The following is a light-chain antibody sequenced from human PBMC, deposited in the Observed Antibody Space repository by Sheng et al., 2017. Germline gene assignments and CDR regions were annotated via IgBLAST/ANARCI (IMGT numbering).Light chain of an antibody. CDR3: QQYGRSLV. V-gene: IGKV3-20*01. CDR2: GAS. CDR1: QSVSSGY. J-gene: IGKJ4*01. Sequence: VLTQSPGTLSLSPGERAALSCRASQSVSSGYLAWYQHKPGQAPRLLVYGASTRATGIPERFSGSGSGTDFTLTISRLEPEDFAVYYCQQYGRSLVFCGGTKVEIK.